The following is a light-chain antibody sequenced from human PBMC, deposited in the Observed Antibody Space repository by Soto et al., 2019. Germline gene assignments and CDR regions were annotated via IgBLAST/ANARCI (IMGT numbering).Light chain of an antibody. CDR1: QTINSRW. J-gene: IGKJ4*01. CDR3: QQYDSYLLT. V-gene: IGKV1-5*01. Sequence: DIQLTQSPATLSASVGDRVTITCRASQTINSRWLAWYQQIPGQAPRLLIYGASVLESGVPSRFRGSGSRTKFSLTITCLQPDDFATYYCQQYDSYLLTFGGGTKVEIK. CDR2: GAS.